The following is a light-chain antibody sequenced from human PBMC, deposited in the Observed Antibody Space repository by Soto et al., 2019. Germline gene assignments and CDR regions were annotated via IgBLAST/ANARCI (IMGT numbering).Light chain of an antibody. CDR2: DAS. CDR1: QSVRTF. J-gene: IGKJ5*01. V-gene: IGKV3-11*01. CDR3: QQRSAAIT. Sequence: EIVLTQSPVTLSLSPGERATLSCRASQSVRTFLAWYQQKPGQAPRLLVYDASNTATDIPARFSVSGSGTDFTLPIRSLEPEDFAVYYCQQRSAAITFGQGTRLEIK.